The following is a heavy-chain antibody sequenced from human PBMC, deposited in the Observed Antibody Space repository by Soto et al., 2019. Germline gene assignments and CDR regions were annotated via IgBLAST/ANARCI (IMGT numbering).Heavy chain of an antibody. CDR3: VKSRGGNNFDFFD. D-gene: IGHD5-12*01. J-gene: IGHJ4*02. CDR2: IKSKTDGGTT. CDR1: GFTFSNAW. V-gene: IGHV3-15*05. Sequence: GGSLRLSCAASGFTFSNAWMSWVRQAPGKGLEWVGRIKSKTDGGTTDYAAPVKGRFTISRDDSKNTLYLQMSGLSADDTAVYYCVKSRGGNNFDFFDWGQGALVTVS.